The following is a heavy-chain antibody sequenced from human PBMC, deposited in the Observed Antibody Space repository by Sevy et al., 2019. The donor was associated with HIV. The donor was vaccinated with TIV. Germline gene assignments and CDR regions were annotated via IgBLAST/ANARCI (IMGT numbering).Heavy chain of an antibody. V-gene: IGHV1-69*13. CDR2: IIPIFGTA. CDR3: ARAAGITMVRGVKREGYFDY. CDR1: GGTFSSYA. D-gene: IGHD3-10*01. J-gene: IGHJ4*02. Sequence: ASVKVSCKASGGTFSSYAIGWVRQAPGQGLEWMGGIIPIFGTANYAQKFQGRVTITADESTSTAYMELSSLRSEDTAVYYCARAAGITMVRGVKREGYFDYWGQGTLVTVSS.